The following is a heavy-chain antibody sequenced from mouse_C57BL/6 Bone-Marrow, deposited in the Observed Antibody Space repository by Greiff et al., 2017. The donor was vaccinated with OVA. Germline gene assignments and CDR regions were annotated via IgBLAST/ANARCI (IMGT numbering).Heavy chain of an antibody. J-gene: IGHJ1*03. D-gene: IGHD1-1*01. CDR1: GYTFTDYY. V-gene: IGHV1-19*01. CDR3: ARGSGSSFYWYFDV. Sequence: VQLQQSGPVLVKPGASVKMSCKASGYTFTDYYMNWVKQSHAKSLEWIGVINPYNGGTSYNQKFKGKATLTVDKSSSTAYMELNSLTSEDSAVYYCARGSGSSFYWYFDVWGTGTTVTVSS. CDR2: INPYNGGT.